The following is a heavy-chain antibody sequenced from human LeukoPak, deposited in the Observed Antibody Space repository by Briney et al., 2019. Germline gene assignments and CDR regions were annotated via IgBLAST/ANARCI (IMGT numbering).Heavy chain of an antibody. CDR1: GGSISSSSYY. CDR2: IYYSGST. Sequence: SETLSLTCPVSGGSISSSSYYWGWIRQPPGKGLEWIGSIYYSGSTYYNPSLKSRVTISVDTSKNQFSLKLSSVTAADTAVYYCASLVGLVGYWGQGTLVTVSS. V-gene: IGHV4-39*01. CDR3: ASLVGLVGY. D-gene: IGHD3-10*01. J-gene: IGHJ4*02.